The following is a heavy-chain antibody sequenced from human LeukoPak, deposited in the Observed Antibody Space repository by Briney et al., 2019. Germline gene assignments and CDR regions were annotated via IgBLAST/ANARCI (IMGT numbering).Heavy chain of an antibody. CDR2: ISSSGSTI. J-gene: IGHJ5*02. CDR3: ARDKSYSTLPGTSRNWFDP. D-gene: IGHD1-14*01. CDR1: GFTFSDYY. Sequence: GGSLRLSCAASGFTFSDYYMSWIRQAPGKGLEWVSYISSSGSTIYYADSVKGRFTISRDNAKNSLYLQMNSLRAEDTAVYYCARDKSYSTLPGTSRNWFDPWGRGTLVTVSS. V-gene: IGHV3-11*04.